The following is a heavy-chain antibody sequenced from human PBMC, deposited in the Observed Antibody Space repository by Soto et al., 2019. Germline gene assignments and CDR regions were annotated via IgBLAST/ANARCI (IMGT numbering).Heavy chain of an antibody. Sequence: SXRLSCSASGFSFSRFFMSWVRQAPGKGLEWVAYITDSGYTSKEADSVKGRFTISRDNSKSTLYLQMNSLRAEDTAIYYCAQNGQWLATPPVEWGQGSLVTVSS. V-gene: IGHV3-23*01. D-gene: IGHD6-19*01. CDR3: AQNGQWLATPPVE. J-gene: IGHJ1*01. CDR2: ITDSGYTS. CDR1: GFSFSRFF.